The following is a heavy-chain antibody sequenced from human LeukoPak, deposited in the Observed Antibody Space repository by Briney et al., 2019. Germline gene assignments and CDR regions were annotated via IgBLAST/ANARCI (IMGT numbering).Heavy chain of an antibody. D-gene: IGHD3-10*01. J-gene: IGHJ4*02. V-gene: IGHV3-9*01. CDR2: ISWNSGSI. Sequence: GRSLRLSCAASGFTFDDYAMHWVRQAPGKGLEWVSGISWNSGSIGYADSVKGRFTISRDNAKNSLYLQMNSLRAEDTALYYCAKDGDAMVRGVITYFDYWGQGTLVTVSS. CDR3: AKDGDAMVRGVITYFDY. CDR1: GFTFDDYA.